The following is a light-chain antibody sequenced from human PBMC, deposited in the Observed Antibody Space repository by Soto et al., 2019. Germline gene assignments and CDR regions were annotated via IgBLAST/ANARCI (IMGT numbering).Light chain of an antibody. J-gene: IGLJ1*01. CDR1: SSDVGGYNY. V-gene: IGLV2-14*01. CDR3: SSYTSSSTPYV. CDR2: DVT. Sequence: QSVLTQPDSVSGSPVQSITISCTGTSSDVGGYNYVSWYQQHPVKAPKLMIYDVTNRPSGVSDRFSGSKSGNTAPLTISGLQAEDEADYYCSSYTSSSTPYVFGTGTKVT.